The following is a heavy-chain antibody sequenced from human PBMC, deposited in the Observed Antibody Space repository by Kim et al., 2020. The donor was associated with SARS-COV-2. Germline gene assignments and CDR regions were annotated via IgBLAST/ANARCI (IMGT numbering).Heavy chain of an antibody. V-gene: IGHV4-34*01. CDR2: INHSGST. D-gene: IGHD1-26*01. J-gene: IGHJ6*02. CDR3: ARSVLVGDDYYGMDV. CDR1: GCSFSGYY. Sequence: SETLSLTCAVYGCSFSGYYWSWIRQPPGKGLEWIGEINHSGSTTYNPSLKRRVTISVDTSKNQFSLKLSSVTTADTTVLYCARSVLVGDDYYGMDVWGQG.